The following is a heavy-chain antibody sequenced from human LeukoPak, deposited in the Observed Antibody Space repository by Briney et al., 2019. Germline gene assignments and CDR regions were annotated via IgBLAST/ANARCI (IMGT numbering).Heavy chain of an antibody. CDR3: ASLGPSGYYYP. D-gene: IGHD3-3*01. CDR1: GFTFSNYW. Sequence: PGGSLRLSCAASGFTFSNYWMSWVRQAPGKGLEWVANIKEDGSEKNYVDSVKGRFTISRDNAKSSVYLQMNSLRAEDTAVYYCASLGPSGYYYPWGQGTLVTVSS. CDR2: IKEDGSEK. V-gene: IGHV3-7*01. J-gene: IGHJ5*02.